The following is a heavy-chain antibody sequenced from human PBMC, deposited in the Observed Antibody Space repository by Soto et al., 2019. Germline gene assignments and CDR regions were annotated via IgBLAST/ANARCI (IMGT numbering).Heavy chain of an antibody. J-gene: IGHJ1*01. CDR1: GFTFNSYA. CDR2: ISSSGDST. D-gene: IGHD2-8*01. V-gene: IGHV3-23*01. Sequence: PGESLKISCAASGFTFNSYAMNWVRLTPGKGLEWVSSISSSGDSTYYGDSVKGRFTISRDNSKDTLSLQMNSLRDEDTAIYYCAKDTIKVSGRRGVEYFQHWGLGTLVTVSS. CDR3: AKDTIKVSGRRGVEYFQH.